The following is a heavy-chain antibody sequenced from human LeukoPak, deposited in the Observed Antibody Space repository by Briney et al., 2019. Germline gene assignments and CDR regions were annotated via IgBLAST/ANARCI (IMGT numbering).Heavy chain of an antibody. CDR1: GFTFSSYS. CDR3: ARGIEYSSSFDY. Sequence: GGSLRLSCAASGFTFSSYSMNWVRQAPGKGLEWVSSISSSSSHIYYADSVKGRFTISRDNAKNSLYLQMNSLRAEDTAVYYCARGIEYSSSFDYWGQGTLVTVSS. V-gene: IGHV3-21*01. CDR2: ISSSSSHI. D-gene: IGHD6-6*01. J-gene: IGHJ4*02.